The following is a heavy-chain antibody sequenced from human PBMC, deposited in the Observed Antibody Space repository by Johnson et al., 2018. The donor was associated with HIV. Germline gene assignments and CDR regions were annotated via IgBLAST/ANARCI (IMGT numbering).Heavy chain of an antibody. CDR1: GFTFSSYG. J-gene: IGHJ3*02. Sequence: VQLVESGGGVVQPGRPLRLSCAASGFTFSSYGIHWVRQAPGKGLEWVAVIWYDGSNKYYADSVKGRFTISRDNSKKTLYLQMNSLRAEDTAVYYCARAGQLPEDAFDIWGQGTMVTVSS. D-gene: IGHD1-7*01. CDR3: ARAGQLPEDAFDI. V-gene: IGHV3-33*01. CDR2: IWYDGSNK.